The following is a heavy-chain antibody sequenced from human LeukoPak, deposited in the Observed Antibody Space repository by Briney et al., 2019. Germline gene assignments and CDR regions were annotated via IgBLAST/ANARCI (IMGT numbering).Heavy chain of an antibody. J-gene: IGHJ4*02. CDR2: ISSSSSYI. Sequence: GGSLRLSCAASGFTFSSYSMNWVRQAPGKGLEWVSSISSSSSYIYYADSVKGRFTISRDNAKNSLYLQMNSLRAEDTAVYYCAREPASEMATILFDYWGQGTLVTVSS. CDR3: AREPASEMATILFDY. D-gene: IGHD5-24*01. V-gene: IGHV3-21*01. CDR1: GFTFSSYS.